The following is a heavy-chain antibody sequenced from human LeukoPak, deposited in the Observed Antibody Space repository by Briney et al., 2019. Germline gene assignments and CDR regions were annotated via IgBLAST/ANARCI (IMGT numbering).Heavy chain of an antibody. D-gene: IGHD6-19*01. CDR2: IDPSDSYT. Sequence: PGESLKISCKASGYSFTTYWITWVRQMPGKGLEWMGRIDPSDSYTNYSPSFQGHVTISTDRSISTAFLQWSSLKASDTAMYYCARGGVAGPGGHFDYWGQGTLVTVSS. V-gene: IGHV5-10-1*01. CDR3: ARGGVAGPGGHFDY. CDR1: GYSFTTYW. J-gene: IGHJ4*02.